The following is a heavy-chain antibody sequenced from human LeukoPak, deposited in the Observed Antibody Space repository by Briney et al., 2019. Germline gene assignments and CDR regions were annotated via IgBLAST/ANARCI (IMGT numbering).Heavy chain of an antibody. V-gene: IGHV3-53*01. CDR1: GFTVSSNY. CDR3: AGSPPSYEGEYYFDY. Sequence: SGGSLRLSCAASGFTVSSNYMSWVRQAPGKGLEWVSVIYSGGSTYYADSVKGRFTISRDNSKNTLYLQMNSLRAEDTAVYYYAGSPPSYEGEYYFDYWGQGTLVTVSS. D-gene: IGHD3-16*01. J-gene: IGHJ4*02. CDR2: IYSGGST.